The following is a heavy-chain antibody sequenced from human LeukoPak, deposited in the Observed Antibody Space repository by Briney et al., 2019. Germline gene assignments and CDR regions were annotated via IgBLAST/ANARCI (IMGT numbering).Heavy chain of an antibody. V-gene: IGHV4-61*02. CDR3: ARAGKYYDFWSAQFDY. CDR1: GGSISSGSYY. CDR2: IYTSGST. J-gene: IGHJ4*02. D-gene: IGHD3-3*01. Sequence: PSQTLSLTCTVSGGSISSGSYYWSWIRQPAGKGLEWIGRIYTSGSTNYNPSLKSRATISVDTSKNQFSLKLSSVTAADTAVYYCARAGKYYDFWSAQFDYWGQGTLVTVSS.